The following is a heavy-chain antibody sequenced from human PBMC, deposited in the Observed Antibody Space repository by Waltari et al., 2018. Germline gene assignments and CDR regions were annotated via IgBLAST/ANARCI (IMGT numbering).Heavy chain of an antibody. CDR3: ASNEYSYGYNAFDI. CDR1: GYTFTDYY. CDR2: VDPEDGET. J-gene: IGHJ3*02. D-gene: IGHD5-18*01. V-gene: IGHV1-69-2*01. Sequence: EVQLVQSGAEVKKPGATVNISCKASGYTFTDYYMHWVQPAPGKGLEWMGRVDPEDGETIYAEKFQGRVTITADTSTDTAYMELSSLRSEDTAVYYCASNEYSYGYNAFDIWGQGTMVTVSS.